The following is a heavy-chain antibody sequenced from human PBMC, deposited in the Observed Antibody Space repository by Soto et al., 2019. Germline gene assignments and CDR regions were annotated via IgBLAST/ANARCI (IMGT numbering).Heavy chain of an antibody. Sequence: SETLSLTCTVSGGSISSYYWSWIRQPPGRGLEWIGYIYYSGSTNYNPSLKSRVTISVDTSKNQFSLKLSSVTAADTAVYYCARDVAMVRGGNNWFDPWGQGTLVTVSS. D-gene: IGHD3-10*01. J-gene: IGHJ5*02. CDR2: IYYSGST. CDR1: GGSISSYY. CDR3: ARDVAMVRGGNNWFDP. V-gene: IGHV4-59*01.